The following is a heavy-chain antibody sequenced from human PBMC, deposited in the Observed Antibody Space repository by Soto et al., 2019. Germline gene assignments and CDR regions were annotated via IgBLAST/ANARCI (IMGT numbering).Heavy chain of an antibody. Sequence: QVQLVESGGGVVQPGRSLRLSCAASGFTFSSYGMHWVRQSPGKGLEWVAVISYDGSNKDYADSVKGRCTISRDTPKTKQYQQMNSVRAEDTAEYYCAKDKDRYSSGYYNGAMDVWGQGTTVTVSS. CDR2: ISYDGSNK. CDR1: GFTFSSYG. D-gene: IGHD3-22*01. CDR3: AKDKDRYSSGYYNGAMDV. V-gene: IGHV3-30*18. J-gene: IGHJ6*02.